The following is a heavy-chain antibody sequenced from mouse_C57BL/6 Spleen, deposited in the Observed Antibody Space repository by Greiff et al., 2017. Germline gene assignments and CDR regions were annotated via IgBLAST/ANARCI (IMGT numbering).Heavy chain of an antibody. J-gene: IGHJ3*01. Sequence: VQLQQSGAELVKPGASVKLSCKASGYTFTSYWMHWVKQRPGQGLEWIGMIHPNSGSTNYNEKFKSKATLTVDKSSSTAYMQLSSLTSEDSAVYYCARAPGQPWFAYWGQGTLVTVSA. D-gene: IGHD6-1*01. CDR3: ARAPGQPWFAY. V-gene: IGHV1-64*01. CDR2: IHPNSGST. CDR1: GYTFTSYW.